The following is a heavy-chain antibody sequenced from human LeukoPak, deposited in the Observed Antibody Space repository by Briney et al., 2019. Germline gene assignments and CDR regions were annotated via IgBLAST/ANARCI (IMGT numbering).Heavy chain of an antibody. Sequence: GGSLRLSCAASGFTFSNYWMHWVRQAPGKGLVWVSRISTDGNTTNYADSVKGRFTISRDNAKNTLYLQMNSLRAEDTAVYYCVREYTNSGGRYFDYWGQGTLATVSS. V-gene: IGHV3-74*01. D-gene: IGHD6-6*01. J-gene: IGHJ4*02. CDR3: VREYTNSGGRYFDY. CDR1: GFTFSNYW. CDR2: ISTDGNTT.